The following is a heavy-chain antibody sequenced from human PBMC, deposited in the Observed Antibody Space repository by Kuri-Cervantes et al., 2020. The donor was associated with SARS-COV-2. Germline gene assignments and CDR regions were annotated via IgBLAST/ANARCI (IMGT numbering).Heavy chain of an antibody. CDR1: GGSISSYY. Sequence: SETLSLTCTVSGGSISSYYWSWIRQPPGKGLEWIGCIYYSGSTNYNPSLKSRVTISVDTSKNQFSLKLSSVTAADTAVYYCAGSDEWLLPRGTGFDYWGQGTLVTVSS. V-gene: IGHV4-59*08. J-gene: IGHJ4*02. CDR3: AGSDEWLLPRGTGFDY. D-gene: IGHD5-12*01. CDR2: IYYSGST.